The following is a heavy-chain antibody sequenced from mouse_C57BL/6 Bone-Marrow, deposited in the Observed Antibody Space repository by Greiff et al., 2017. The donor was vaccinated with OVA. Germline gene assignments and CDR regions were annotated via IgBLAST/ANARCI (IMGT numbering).Heavy chain of an antibody. CDR3: ARGGYYYGSSSYFDY. D-gene: IGHD1-1*01. V-gene: IGHV1-64*01. CDR2: IHPNSGST. Sequence: QVQLQQPGAELVKPGASVKLSCKASGYTFTSYWMHWVKQRPGQGLEWIGMIHPNSGSTNYNEKFKSKATLTVDKSSSTAYMQLSSLTSEASAVYYWARGGYYYGSSSYFDYWGQGTTLTVSS. CDR1: GYTFTSYW. J-gene: IGHJ2*01.